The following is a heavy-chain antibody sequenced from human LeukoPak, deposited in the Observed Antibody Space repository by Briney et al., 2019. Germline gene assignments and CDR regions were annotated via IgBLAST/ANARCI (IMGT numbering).Heavy chain of an antibody. V-gene: IGHV4-61*02. J-gene: IGHJ6*03. CDR1: GGSISGGSYY. D-gene: IGHD3-3*01. Sequence: PSQTLSLTCTVSGGSISGGSYYWSWIRQPAGKGLEWIGRIYTSGSTNYNPSLKSRVTISVDTSKNQFSLKLSSVTAADTAVYYCARVGNAYDFWSGGWVNTDKYNYLDVWGIGTAVTVSS. CDR3: ARVGNAYDFWSGGWVNTDKYNYLDV. CDR2: IYTSGST.